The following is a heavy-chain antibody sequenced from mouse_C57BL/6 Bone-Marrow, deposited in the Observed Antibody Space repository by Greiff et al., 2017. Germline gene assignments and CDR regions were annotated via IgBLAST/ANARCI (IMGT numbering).Heavy chain of an antibody. D-gene: IGHD2-3*01. V-gene: IGHV1-12*01. Sequence: QVQLQQSGAELVRPGASVKMSCKASGYTFTSYNMHWVKQTPRQGLEWIGAIYPGNGDTSYNQKFKGKATLTADKSSSTAYMELRSLTSEDSAVYFCARWGYDGYYDYAMDYWGQGTSVTVSS. CDR2: IYPGNGDT. CDR3: ARWGYDGYYDYAMDY. CDR1: GYTFTSYN. J-gene: IGHJ4*01.